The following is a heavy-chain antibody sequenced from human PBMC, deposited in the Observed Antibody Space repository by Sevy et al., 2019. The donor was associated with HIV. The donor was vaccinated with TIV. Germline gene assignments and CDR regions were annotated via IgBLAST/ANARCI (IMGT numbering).Heavy chain of an antibody. D-gene: IGHD5-18*01. Sequence: GGSLRLSCAASGFTFSNARMSWVRQAPGKGLEWVGRIKSKTDGGTTDYAAPMKGRFTISRDDSKNTLYLQMNSLKTEDTAVYYCTRYDYGTDTFDIWGQGTMVTVSS. V-gene: IGHV3-15*01. J-gene: IGHJ3*02. CDR3: TRYDYGTDTFDI. CDR2: IKSKTDGGTT. CDR1: GFTFSNAR.